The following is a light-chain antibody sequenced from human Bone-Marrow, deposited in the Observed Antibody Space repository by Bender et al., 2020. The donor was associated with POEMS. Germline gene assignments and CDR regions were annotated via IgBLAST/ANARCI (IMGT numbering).Light chain of an antibody. V-gene: IGLV2-14*03. CDR2: DVN. CDR1: SSDVGAYNF. J-gene: IGLJ3*02. Sequence: QSALTQPASLSASPGQSITISCTGTSSDVGAYNFVSWYQQHPGKAPKLMIYDVNNRPSGVSNRFSGSKSGNTASLTISGLLPEDEADYYCASYSAITALWVFGGGTKLTVL. CDR3: ASYSAITALWV.